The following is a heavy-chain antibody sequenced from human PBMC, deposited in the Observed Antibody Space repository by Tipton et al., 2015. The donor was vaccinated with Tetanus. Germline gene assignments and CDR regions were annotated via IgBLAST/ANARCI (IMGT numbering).Heavy chain of an antibody. J-gene: IGHJ5*01. D-gene: IGHD3-10*01. V-gene: IGHV4-34*01. CDR1: GGSFGGYY. Sequence: TLSLTCVVYGGSFGGYYWTWIRQPPGKGLEWIGEINHSGTTNYNPSLKSRVTILVDTSKNQFSLKLSSVTAADTAVYYCARGLGSRLAPGGSVDSWGQGTLVTVSS. CDR3: ARGLGSRLAPGGSVDS. CDR2: INHSGTT.